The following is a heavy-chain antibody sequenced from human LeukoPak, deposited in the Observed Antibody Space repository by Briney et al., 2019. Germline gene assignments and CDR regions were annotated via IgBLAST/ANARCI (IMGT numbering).Heavy chain of an antibody. CDR2: IYYSGST. CDR1: GGSSSSYY. Sequence: SETLSLTCTVSGGSSSSYYWSWIRQPPGKGLEWIGYIYYSGSTNYNPSLKSRVTISVDTSKNQFSLKLSSVTAADTAVYYCAREVVGSKVFDYWGQGTLVTVSS. V-gene: IGHV4-59*01. D-gene: IGHD1-26*01. CDR3: AREVVGSKVFDY. J-gene: IGHJ4*02.